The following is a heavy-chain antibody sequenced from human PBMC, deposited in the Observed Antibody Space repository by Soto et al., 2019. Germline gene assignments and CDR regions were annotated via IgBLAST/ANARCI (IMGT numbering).Heavy chain of an antibody. J-gene: IGHJ6*03. CDR2: ISAYNGNT. V-gene: IGHV1-18*01. CDR1: GYTFTSYG. CDR3: ARVLQRVGYCYYYIDL. D-gene: IGHD6-6*01. Sequence: QVQLLQSGAEVKKPGASVKVSCKASGYTFTSYGITWVRQAPGQGLEWMGWISAYNGNTHYTQRLQGRVTMTTDTSTSTADKELMGLRADDTAVYYCARVLQRVGYCYYYIDLWGKGTTVTVSS.